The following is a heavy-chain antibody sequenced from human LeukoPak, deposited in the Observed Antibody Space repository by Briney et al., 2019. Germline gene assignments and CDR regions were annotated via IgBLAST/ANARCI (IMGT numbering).Heavy chain of an antibody. CDR2: FDPEDGET. J-gene: IGHJ4*02. CDR1: GYTLTELS. V-gene: IGHV1-24*01. D-gene: IGHD6-13*01. Sequence: ASVTVSCKVSGYTLTELSMHWVRQAPGKGLEWMGGFDPEDGETIYAQKFQGRVTMTEDTSTDTAYMELSSLRSEDTAVYYCATVKAAAWYGARSYYFDYWGQGTLVTVSS. CDR3: ATVKAAAWYGARSYYFDY.